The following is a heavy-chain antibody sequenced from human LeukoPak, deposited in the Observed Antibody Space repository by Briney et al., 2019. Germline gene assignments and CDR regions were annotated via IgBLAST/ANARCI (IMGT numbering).Heavy chain of an antibody. V-gene: IGHV3-23*01. CDR2: ISGSGGTT. D-gene: IGHD6-13*01. CDR1: GFTLSSYA. Sequence: PGGSLRLSCAASGFTLSSYAMSWVRQAPGKGLEWVSAISGSGGTTYYADSVKGRFTISRDNSKNTLYLQMNSLRAEDTAVYYCAKGDSSSWLLRGMDVWGQGTTVTVSS. J-gene: IGHJ6*02. CDR3: AKGDSSSWLLRGMDV.